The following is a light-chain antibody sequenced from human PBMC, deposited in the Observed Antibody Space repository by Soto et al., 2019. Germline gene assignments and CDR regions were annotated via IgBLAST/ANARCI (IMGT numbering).Light chain of an antibody. CDR2: AAS. CDR3: LQHKSYPWT. V-gene: IGKV1-17*01. Sequence: DIQMTQSPSSLSASVGDRVTITCRASQYIRNDLAWYQEKPGKAPKRLIYAASSLLSGVPSRFGGSGSGTEFTLTISSLQPEDLATYYCLQHKSYPWTFGQGTKVEIK. J-gene: IGKJ1*01. CDR1: QYIRND.